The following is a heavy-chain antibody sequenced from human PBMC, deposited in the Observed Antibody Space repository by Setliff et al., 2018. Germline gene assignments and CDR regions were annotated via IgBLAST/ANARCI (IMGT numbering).Heavy chain of an antibody. D-gene: IGHD2-21*01. J-gene: IGHJ4*02. CDR2: IGHTGRI. V-gene: IGHV4-38-2*02. CDR1: GYFISSGYI. CDR3: ARDLGHGGESDY. Sequence: SETLSLTCTVSGYFISSGYIWGWIRQPPGKGLEWVGNIGHTGRINYHPSLKSRLTISRDTSKNQLSLQLNSVTATDTAVYYCARDLGHGGESDYCGQGILGTVGS.